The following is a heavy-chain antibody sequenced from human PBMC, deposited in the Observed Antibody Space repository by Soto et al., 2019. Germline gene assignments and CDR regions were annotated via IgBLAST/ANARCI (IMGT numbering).Heavy chain of an antibody. J-gene: IGHJ4*02. CDR1: GFTFTYAW. D-gene: IGHD5-12*01. V-gene: IGHV3-15*07. CDR3: TADIASTIANSGFVH. Sequence: EVQLVESGGGLVQPGGSLRLSCAASGFTFTYAWMIWVRQAPGKGLEWVGRIRTRGEGGTTDYAAPVKGRFSVSRDDSRNTLYLQMNSLQTEDTAIYYCTADIASTIANSGFVHWGQGTLVTVSS. CDR2: IRTRGEGGTT.